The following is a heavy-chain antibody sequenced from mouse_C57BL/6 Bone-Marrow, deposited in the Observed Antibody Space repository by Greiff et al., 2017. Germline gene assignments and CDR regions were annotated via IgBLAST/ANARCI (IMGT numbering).Heavy chain of an antibody. D-gene: IGHD2-4*01. CDR1: GYTFTDYY. CDR2: INPTNGGT. J-gene: IGHJ3*01. V-gene: IGHV1-26*01. Sequence: VQLQQSGPELVKPGASVKISCKASGYTFTDYYMNWVKQSPGQSLEWIGDINPTNGGTSYNQKFKGKATLTVDKSSSTAYMELRSLTSEDSAVYDCARCSSYYDYAWFADWGQGTLVTVSA. CDR3: ARCSSYYDYAWFAD.